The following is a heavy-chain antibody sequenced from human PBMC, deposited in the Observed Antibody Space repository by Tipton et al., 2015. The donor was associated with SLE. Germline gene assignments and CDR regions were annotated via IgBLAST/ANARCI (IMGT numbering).Heavy chain of an antibody. CDR1: GGSFSGYY. CDR2: INHSGST. V-gene: IGHV4-34*01. CDR3: ARGPGIDY. Sequence: TLSLTCAVSGGSFSGYYWSWIRQPPGKGLEWIGEINHSGSTNYNPSLKSRVTISVDTSKNQFSLKLSSVTAADTAVYYCARGPGIDYWGQGTLVTVSS. J-gene: IGHJ4*02.